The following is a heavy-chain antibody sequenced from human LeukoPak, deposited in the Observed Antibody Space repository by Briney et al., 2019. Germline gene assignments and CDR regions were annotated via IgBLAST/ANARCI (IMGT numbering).Heavy chain of an antibody. J-gene: IGHJ6*02. V-gene: IGHV4-59*01. CDR1: GGSISSYY. D-gene: IGHD3-16*01. CDR2: IYYSGST. Sequence: SETLSLTCTVSGGSISSYYWSWIRQTPGKGLEWIGYIYYSGSTNYNPSLKSRVTISVDTSKNQFSLKLSSVTAADTAVYYCARVAYNVWPPYYYYCVDVWGQGTTVTVSS. CDR3: ARVAYNVWPPYYYYCVDV.